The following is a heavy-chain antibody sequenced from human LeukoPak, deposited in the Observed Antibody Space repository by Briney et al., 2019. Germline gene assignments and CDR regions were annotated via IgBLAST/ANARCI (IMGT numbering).Heavy chain of an antibody. Sequence: GGSLRLSCAASGFTFSDYYMSWIRQAPGQGLEWVSYISSSSSYTNYADSVKGRFTISRDNAKNSLYLQMNSLRAEDTAVYYCAREDSSSCPWYWGQGTLVTVSS. J-gene: IGHJ4*02. D-gene: IGHD6-13*01. CDR1: GFTFSDYY. CDR3: AREDSSSCPWY. CDR2: ISSSSSYT. V-gene: IGHV3-11*05.